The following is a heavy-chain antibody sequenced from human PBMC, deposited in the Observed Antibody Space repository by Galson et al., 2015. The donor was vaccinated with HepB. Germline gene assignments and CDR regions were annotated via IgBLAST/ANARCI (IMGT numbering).Heavy chain of an antibody. CDR3: ASYKRAAAGIFDY. J-gene: IGHJ4*02. CDR1: GFTFSSYA. Sequence: SLRLSCAASGFTFSSYAMHWVRQAPGKGLEWVPVISYDGSNKYYADSVKGRFTISRDNSKNTLYLQMNSLRAEDTAVYYCASYKRAAAGIFDYWGQGTLVTVSS. D-gene: IGHD6-13*01. V-gene: IGHV3-30-3*01. CDR2: ISYDGSNK.